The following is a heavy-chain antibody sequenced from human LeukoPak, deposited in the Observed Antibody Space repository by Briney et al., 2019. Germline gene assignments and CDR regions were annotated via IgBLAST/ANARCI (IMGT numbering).Heavy chain of an antibody. CDR3: AKPSSGWYLNWFDP. CDR1: GFTFSSYA. Sequence: PGGSLRLSCAASGFTFSSYAMSWVRHAPGKGLDWVSAISGSGGSTYYADSVKGRFTISRDNSKNTPYLQMNSLRAEDTAVYYCAKPSSGWYLNWFDPWGQGTLVTVSS. V-gene: IGHV3-23*01. D-gene: IGHD6-19*01. CDR2: ISGSGGST. J-gene: IGHJ5*02.